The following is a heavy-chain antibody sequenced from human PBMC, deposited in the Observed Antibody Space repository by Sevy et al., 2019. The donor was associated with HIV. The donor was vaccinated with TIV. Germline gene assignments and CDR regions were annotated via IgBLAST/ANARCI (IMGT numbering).Heavy chain of an antibody. J-gene: IGHJ4*02. CDR1: GFTLSSYS. CDR3: ARDLREYSSSSKYYFDY. D-gene: IGHD6-6*01. V-gene: IGHV3-21*01. CDR2: ISSSNNHI. Sequence: GGSLRLSCAASGFTLSSYSMNWVRQAPGKGLEWVSSISSSNNHIYYANSLKGRFTISRDNAKNSLYLQMNSLRAEDTAVYYCARDLREYSSSSKYYFDYWGQGILVTVSS.